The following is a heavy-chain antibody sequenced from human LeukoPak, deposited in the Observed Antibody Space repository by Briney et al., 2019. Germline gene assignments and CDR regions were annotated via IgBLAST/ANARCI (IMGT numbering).Heavy chain of an antibody. CDR2: INPDSGGT. CDR1: GYTFNDYF. D-gene: IGHD1-26*01. V-gene: IGHV1-2*02. J-gene: IGHJ4*02. Sequence: ASVKVSCKASGYTFNDYFMHWVRQAPGQGLEWMGWINPDSGGTNYAQKFQGRVTMTRDTSINTAYMELGRLTSDDTAVYYCARGSVGAPRAADYWGQETPLTVSS. CDR3: ARGSVGAPRAADY.